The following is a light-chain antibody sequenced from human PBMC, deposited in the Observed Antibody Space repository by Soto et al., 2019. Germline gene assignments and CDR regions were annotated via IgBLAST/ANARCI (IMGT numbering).Light chain of an antibody. CDR3: QQYNNWPPST. V-gene: IGKV3D-15*01. CDR1: QSVSSY. CDR2: DAS. J-gene: IGKJ5*01. Sequence: EIVLTQSPATLSLSTGERATLXXRASQSVSSYLAWYQQKPGQAPRLXXYDASNGATGIPARFSGSGSGREFTLTISSLQSEDFAVYYCQQYNNWPPSTFGQGTRLDNK.